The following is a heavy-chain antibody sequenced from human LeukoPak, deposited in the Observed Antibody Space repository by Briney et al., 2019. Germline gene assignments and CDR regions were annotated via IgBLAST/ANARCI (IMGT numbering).Heavy chain of an antibody. CDR3: ARGIGLERKYFQFDY. J-gene: IGHJ4*02. CDR2: IDFGGRII. D-gene: IGHD1-1*01. Sequence: GGSLRLSCVASGFTFSSYEMNWVRQVPGKALEWVSYIDFGGRIINYADHVKGRFTNSRDNAKNSVYLQMNSLRAEDTAVYYCARGIGLERKYFQFDYWGQGILVTVSS. V-gene: IGHV3-48*03. CDR1: GFTFSSYE.